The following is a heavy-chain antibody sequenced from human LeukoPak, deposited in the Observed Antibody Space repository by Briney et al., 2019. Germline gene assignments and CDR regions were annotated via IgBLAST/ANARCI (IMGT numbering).Heavy chain of an antibody. CDR2: ISDSGGTT. D-gene: IGHD4-11*01. CDR1: GFTFSSYA. V-gene: IGHV3-23*01. J-gene: IGHJ4*02. Sequence: PGGSLRLSCAASGFTFSSYAMNWVRQAPGKGLEWVSSISDSGGTTFYADSVKGRFTISRDSSKKTLYLQMNSLRAEDTAVYYRAKDAQPTTVTTFDYWGQGTLVTVSS. CDR3: AKDAQPTTVTTFDY.